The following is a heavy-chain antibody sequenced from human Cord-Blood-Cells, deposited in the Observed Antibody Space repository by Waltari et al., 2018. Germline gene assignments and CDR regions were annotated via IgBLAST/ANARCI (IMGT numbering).Heavy chain of an antibody. V-gene: IGHV1-69*09. CDR1: GGTFSSYA. CDR2: IIPILGIA. CDR3: ARVPGGELLIAFDI. D-gene: IGHD1-26*01. J-gene: IGHJ3*02. Sequence: QVQLVQSGAEVKKPGSSVKVSCKASGGTFSSYAISWVRPAPGQGLEWMGRIIPILGIANYAQKFQGRVTITADKSTSTAYMELSSLRSEDTAVYYCARVPGGELLIAFDIWGQGTMVTVSS.